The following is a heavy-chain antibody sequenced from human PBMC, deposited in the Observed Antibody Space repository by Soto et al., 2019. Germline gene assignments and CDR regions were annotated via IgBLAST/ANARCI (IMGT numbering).Heavy chain of an antibody. CDR3: AADQISQDAFDI. Sequence: SETLSLTCTVSCGSISSYYWSWIRQPPGKGLEWIGYIYYSGSTNYNPSLKSRVTISVDTSKNQFSLKLSSVTAADTAVYYCAADQISQDAFDIWGQGTMVTVSS. CDR1: CGSISSYY. CDR2: IYYSGST. J-gene: IGHJ3*02. V-gene: IGHV4-59*01.